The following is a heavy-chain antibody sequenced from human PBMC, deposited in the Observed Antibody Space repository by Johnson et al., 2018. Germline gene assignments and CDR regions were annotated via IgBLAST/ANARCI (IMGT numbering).Heavy chain of an antibody. CDR3: VRGSVGATMRGYFQH. CDR1: GYTFTSYD. D-gene: IGHD1-26*01. V-gene: IGHV1-8*01. CDR2: MNPNSGNT. J-gene: IGHJ1*01. Sequence: QVQLVESGAEVKKPGASVKVSCKASGYTFTSYDINWVRQATGQGLEWMGWMNPNSGNTGDAQKFQGRVTMTRNTSISTAYMELSSLRAEDTAVYYCVRGSVGATMRGYFQHWGQGTLVTVSS.